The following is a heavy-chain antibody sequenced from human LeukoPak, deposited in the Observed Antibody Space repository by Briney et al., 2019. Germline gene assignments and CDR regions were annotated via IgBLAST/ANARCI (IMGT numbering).Heavy chain of an antibody. V-gene: IGHV4-30-2*01. D-gene: IGHD3-10*01. Sequence: PSETLSLTCAVSGGSISSGGYSWSWIRQPPGKGLEWIGYIYHSGSTYYNPSLKSRVTISVDRSKNQFSLKLSSVTAADTAVYYCARGGGSGSYYETNHFDYWDQGTLVTVSS. CDR1: GGSISSGGYS. CDR2: IYHSGST. J-gene: IGHJ4*02. CDR3: ARGGGSGSYYETNHFDY.